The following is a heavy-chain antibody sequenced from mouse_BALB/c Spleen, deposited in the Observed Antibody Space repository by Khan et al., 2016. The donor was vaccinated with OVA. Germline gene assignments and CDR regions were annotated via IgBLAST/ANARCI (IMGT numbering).Heavy chain of an antibody. Sequence: EVQLQESGPGLVKPSQSLSLTCSVTGYSITSGYYWNWIRQFPGNKLEWMGSISYDGINNYRPSLKNRLSITRDTSKNQFFLKLNSVTTEDTATYHCARNCYGDSLWFAYWGQGTLVIVSA. V-gene: IGHV3-6*02. D-gene: IGHD1-1*01. CDR3: ARNCYGDSLWFAY. CDR1: GYSITSGYY. J-gene: IGHJ3*01. CDR2: ISYDGIN.